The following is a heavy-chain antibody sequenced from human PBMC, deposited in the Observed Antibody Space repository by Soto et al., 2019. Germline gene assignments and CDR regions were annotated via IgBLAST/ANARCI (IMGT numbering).Heavy chain of an antibody. D-gene: IGHD2-8*02. V-gene: IGHV3-23*01. CDR1: GFTFSNYG. CDR2: ITNNSDYK. Sequence: EVQLLESGGGLVQPGGSLRLSCAASGFTFSNYGVSWVRQAPGKGLECVSAITNNSDYKYYADSVKGRFIVSRDNSKSTLFLEMNCLRAGDTAVYYCAKGYSTGWHSSLNSWGQGTLVIVSS. J-gene: IGHJ4*02. CDR3: AKGYSTGWHSSLNS.